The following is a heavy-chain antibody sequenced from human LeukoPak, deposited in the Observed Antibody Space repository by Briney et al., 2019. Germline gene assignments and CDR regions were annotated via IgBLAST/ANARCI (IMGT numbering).Heavy chain of an antibody. CDR1: GYTFTSYD. D-gene: IGHD6-13*01. CDR3: ATEQQLVSNPDLLNWFDP. Sequence: GASVKVSCKASGYTFTSYDINWVRQATGQGLEWMGWMNPNSGNTGYAQKFQGRVTMTRNTSISTAYMELSRLRSDDTAVYYCATEQQLVSNPDLLNWFDPWGQGTLVTVSS. CDR2: MNPNSGNT. V-gene: IGHV1-8*01. J-gene: IGHJ5*02.